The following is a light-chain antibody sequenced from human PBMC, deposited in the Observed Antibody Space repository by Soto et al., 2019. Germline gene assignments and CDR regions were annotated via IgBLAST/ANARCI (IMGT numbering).Light chain of an antibody. CDR1: QSISSY. V-gene: IGKV1-39*01. CDR3: QQTYTPLWT. Sequence: DIQMTQSPSSLSASIGDRVTITCRASQSISSYLNWYLHKPGKAPKLLIYAASSLQRGVPSRFSGSGSGTEFTLSINGLQPEDFATYYCQQTYTPLWTFGQGTYVEIK. J-gene: IGKJ1*01. CDR2: AAS.